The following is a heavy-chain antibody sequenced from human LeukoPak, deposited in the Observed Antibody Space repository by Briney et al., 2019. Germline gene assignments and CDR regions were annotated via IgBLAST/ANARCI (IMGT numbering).Heavy chain of an antibody. CDR3: AKAVVAARPLIRYFDY. J-gene: IGHJ4*02. CDR2: ISGSGGST. V-gene: IGHV3-23*01. CDR1: GFTFSSYA. Sequence: GGSLRLSCAASGFTFSSYAMSWVRQAPGKGLEWVSAISGSGGSTYYADSVKGRFTISRDNSKNTLYLQMNSLRAEDTAVYYCAKAVVAARPLIRYFDYWGQRTLVTVSS. D-gene: IGHD6-6*01.